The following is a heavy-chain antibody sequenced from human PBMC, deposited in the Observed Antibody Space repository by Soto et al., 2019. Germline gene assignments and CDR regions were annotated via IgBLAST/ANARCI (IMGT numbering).Heavy chain of an antibody. CDR2: IYYSGST. V-gene: IGHV4-39*01. D-gene: IGHD5-12*01. Sequence: TLSLTCTVSGGSISSSSYYWGWIRQPPGKGLEWIGSIYYSGSTYYNPSLKSRVTISVDTSKNQFSLKLSSVTAADTAVYYCARGKRWLQFVGNWFDPWGQGTLVTVSS. CDR1: GGSISSSSYY. J-gene: IGHJ5*02. CDR3: ARGKRWLQFVGNWFDP.